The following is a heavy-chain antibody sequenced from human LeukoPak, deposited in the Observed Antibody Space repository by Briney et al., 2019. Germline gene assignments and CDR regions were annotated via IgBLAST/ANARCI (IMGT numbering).Heavy chain of an antibody. CDR3: AREEQLVGMDV. CDR2: IYSGGST. Sequence: GGSLRLSCAASGFTVSSNYVSWVRQAPGKGLQWVSVIYSGGSTYYADSVKGRFTISRDNSKNTLYLQMNSLRAEDTAVYYCAREEQLVGMDVWGKGTTVTVSS. D-gene: IGHD6-6*01. V-gene: IGHV3-53*01. CDR1: GFTVSSNY. J-gene: IGHJ6*04.